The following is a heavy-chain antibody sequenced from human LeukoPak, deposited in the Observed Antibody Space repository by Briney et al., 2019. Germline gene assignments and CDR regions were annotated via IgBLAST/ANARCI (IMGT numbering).Heavy chain of an antibody. J-gene: IGHJ4*02. CDR2: LIPILGIS. V-gene: IGHV1-69*04. CDR1: GGTFTNFA. Sequence: ASVNVSCKAYGGTFTNFAFTWVRQAPGQGLEWMGRLIPILGISNYAQKFQDRVSLTADKSTSTVYMELSSLRPDDTAVYYCARGRSAAEMTAINSFDHWGQGTLVTVSS. D-gene: IGHD5-24*01. CDR3: ARGRSAAEMTAINSFDH.